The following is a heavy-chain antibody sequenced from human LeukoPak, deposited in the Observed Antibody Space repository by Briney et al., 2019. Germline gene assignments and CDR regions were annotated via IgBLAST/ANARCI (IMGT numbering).Heavy chain of an antibody. CDR1: GGSFSGYY. V-gene: IGHV4-34*01. CDR3: ARGGYCSSTSCYRYWFDP. D-gene: IGHD2-2*01. Sequence: SETLSLTXAVYGGSFSGYYWSWIRQPPGKGLEWIGEINHSGSTNYNPSLKSRVTISVDTSKNQFSLKLSSVTAADTAVYYCARGGYCSSTSCYRYWFDPWGQGTLVTVSS. J-gene: IGHJ5*02. CDR2: INHSGST.